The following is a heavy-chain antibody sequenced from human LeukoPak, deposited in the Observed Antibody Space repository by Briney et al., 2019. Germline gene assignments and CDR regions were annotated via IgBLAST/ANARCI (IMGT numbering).Heavy chain of an antibody. D-gene: IGHD2-2*02. J-gene: IGHJ6*02. CDR3: AKGTGQYCSSTSCYIPYYYGMDV. CDR2: ISWDGGST. Sequence: GGSLRLSCAASGFTFDDYTMPWVRQAPGKGLEWVSLISWDGGSTYYADSVKGRFTISRDNSKNSLYLQMNSLRTEDTALYYCAKGTGQYCSSTSCYIPYYYGMDVWGQGTTVTVSS. V-gene: IGHV3-43*01. CDR1: GFTFDDYT.